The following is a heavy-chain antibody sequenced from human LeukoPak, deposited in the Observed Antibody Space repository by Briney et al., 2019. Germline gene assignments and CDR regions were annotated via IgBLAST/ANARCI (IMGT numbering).Heavy chain of an antibody. D-gene: IGHD4-23*01. CDR3: ASIDHYGGNSKPDY. CDR2: IIPIFGTA. Sequence: ASVKVSCKASGGTFSSYAISWVRQAPGQGLEWMGGIIPIFGTANYAQKFQGRVTITADESTSTAYMELSSLRSEDTAVYYCASIDHYGGNSKPDYWGQGTLVTVSS. J-gene: IGHJ4*02. V-gene: IGHV1-69*01. CDR1: GGTFSSYA.